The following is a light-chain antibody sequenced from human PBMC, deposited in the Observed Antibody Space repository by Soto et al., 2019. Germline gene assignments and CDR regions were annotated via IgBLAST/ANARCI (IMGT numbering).Light chain of an antibody. CDR2: KAS. J-gene: IGKJ2*01. CDR3: QQYNSYSQT. Sequence: DIQMTQSPSTLSASVGDRVTITCRASQSISSWLAWYQQKPGKAPKLLIYKASSLESGVPSRFSGSGSGTEFTLTISGLQPDDFATYYGQQYNSYSQTFGQGTKLEIK. V-gene: IGKV1-5*03. CDR1: QSISSW.